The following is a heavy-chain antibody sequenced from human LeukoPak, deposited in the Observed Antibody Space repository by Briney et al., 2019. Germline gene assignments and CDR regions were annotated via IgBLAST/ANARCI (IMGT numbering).Heavy chain of an antibody. Sequence: GASAKVSCKASGYTFTSYGISWVRQAPGQGLEWMGWISAYNGNTNYAQKLQGRVTMTTDTSTSTAYMELRSLRSDDTAVYYCARDRADILTGYYRAIDYWGQETLVTVSS. V-gene: IGHV1-18*01. CDR3: ARDRADILTGYYRAIDY. CDR1: GYTFTSYG. D-gene: IGHD3-9*01. J-gene: IGHJ4*02. CDR2: ISAYNGNT.